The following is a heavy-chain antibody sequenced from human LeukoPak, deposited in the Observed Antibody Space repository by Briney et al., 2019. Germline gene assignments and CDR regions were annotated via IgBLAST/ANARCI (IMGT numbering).Heavy chain of an antibody. CDR2: IYYSGST. CDR1: GGSISSSSYY. D-gene: IGHD2-15*01. CDR3: ARHPYCSGGSCYYVVWFDP. V-gene: IGHV4-39*01. Sequence: PSETLPLTCTVSGGSISSSSYYWGWIRQPPGKGLEWIGSIYYSGSTYYNPSLKSRVTISVDTSKNQFSLKLSSVTAADTAVYYCARHPYCSGGSCYYVVWFDPWGQGTLVTVSS. J-gene: IGHJ5*02.